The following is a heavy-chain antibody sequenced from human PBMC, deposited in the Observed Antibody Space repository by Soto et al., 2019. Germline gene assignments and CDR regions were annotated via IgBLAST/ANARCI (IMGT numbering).Heavy chain of an antibody. CDR1: GFTFSSYG. V-gene: IGHV3-33*01. CDR2: IWYDGSNK. J-gene: IGHJ6*02. Sequence: VQLVESGGGVVQPGRSLRLSCAASGFTFSSYGMHWVRQAPGKGLEWVAVIWYDGSNKYYADSVKGRFTISRDNSKNTLYLQMNSLRAEDTAVYYCARDGYNRDYYGMDVWGQGTTVTVSS. CDR3: ARDGYNRDYYGMDV. D-gene: IGHD6-25*01.